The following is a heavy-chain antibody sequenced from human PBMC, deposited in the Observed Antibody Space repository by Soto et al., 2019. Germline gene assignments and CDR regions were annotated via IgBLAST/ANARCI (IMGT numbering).Heavy chain of an antibody. D-gene: IGHD3-10*01. CDR2: IIPILGIA. J-gene: IGHJ6*03. V-gene: IGHV1-69*04. CDR1: GGTFSSYT. Sequence: SVKVSCKASGGTFSSYTISWVRQAPGQGLEWMGRIIPILGIANYAQKFQGRVTITADKSTSTAYMELSSLRSEDTAVYYCARDPHYRLYYYMDVWGKGTMVTVSS. CDR3: ARDPHYRLYYYMDV.